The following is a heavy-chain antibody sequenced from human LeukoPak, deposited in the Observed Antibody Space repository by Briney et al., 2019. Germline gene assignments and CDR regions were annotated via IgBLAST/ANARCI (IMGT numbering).Heavy chain of an antibody. D-gene: IGHD5-24*01. V-gene: IGHV4-34*01. J-gene: IGHJ4*02. CDR3: ARGLFEMNTIRPFPFDL. CDR1: GGSFGGYY. CDR2: IFHSGST. Sequence: SKTLSLTCAVYGGSFGGYYWSWMRQPPGKGLEWIGQIFHSGSTKYNGSLKRRVTISVEKSKKQFSLTLKYVAAADTAVYYCARGLFEMNTIRPFPFDLWGQGTLVTVSP.